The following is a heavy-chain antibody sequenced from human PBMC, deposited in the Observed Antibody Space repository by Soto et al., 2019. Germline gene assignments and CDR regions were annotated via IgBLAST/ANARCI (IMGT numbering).Heavy chain of an antibody. CDR2: IYYSGST. V-gene: IGHV4-30-4*01. J-gene: IGHJ3*02. CDR1: GGSISSGDYY. D-gene: IGHD3-22*01. Sequence: SETLSLTCTVSGGSISSGDYYWSWLRQPPGKGLEWIGYIYYSGSTYYNPSLKSRVTISVDTSKNQFSLKLSSVTAADTAVYYCARDFQAPPPYYYDSSLTGRGAFDIWGQGTMVTVSS. CDR3: ARDFQAPPPYYYDSSLTGRGAFDI.